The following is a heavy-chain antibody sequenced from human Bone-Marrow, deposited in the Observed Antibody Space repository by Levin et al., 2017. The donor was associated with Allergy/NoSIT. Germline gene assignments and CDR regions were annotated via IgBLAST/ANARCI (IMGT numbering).Heavy chain of an antibody. CDR1: GYTFTSYY. CDR2: INPSGGST. Sequence: GGSLRLSCKASGYTFTSYYMHWVRQAPGQGLEWMGIINPSGGSTSYAQKFQGRVTMTRDTSTSTVYMELSSLRSEDTAVYYCAMTLRYFDWLFTPALDYWGQGTLVTVSS. J-gene: IGHJ4*02. V-gene: IGHV1-46*01. CDR3: AMTLRYFDWLFTPALDY. D-gene: IGHD3-9*01.